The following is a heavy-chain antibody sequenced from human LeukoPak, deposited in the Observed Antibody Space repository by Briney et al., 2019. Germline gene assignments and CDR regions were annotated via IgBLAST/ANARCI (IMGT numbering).Heavy chain of an antibody. CDR1: GGSFSGYY. CDR3: ARDSDYVWGPGGYFDY. Sequence: PSETLSLTCAVYGGSFSGYYWSWIRQPPGKGREWIGSIYYSGSTYYDPSLKSRVTISVDTSKNQFSLKLSSVTAADTAVYYCARDSDYVWGPGGYFDYWGQGTLVTVSS. J-gene: IGHJ4*02. V-gene: IGHV4-34*01. D-gene: IGHD3-16*01. CDR2: IYYSGST.